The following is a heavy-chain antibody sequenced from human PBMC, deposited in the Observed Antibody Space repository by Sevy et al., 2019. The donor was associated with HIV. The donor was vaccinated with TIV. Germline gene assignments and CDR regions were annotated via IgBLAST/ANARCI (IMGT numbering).Heavy chain of an antibody. CDR1: GFTFSSYA. CDR2: ISGSGGST. V-gene: IGHV3-23*01. Sequence: GGSLRLSCAASGFTFSSYAMSWVRQAPGKGLEWVSAISGSGGSTYYADSVKGRFTISRDNSKNTLYLQMNSLRAEDTAVYYCAKDSPMEYYGSGSYYPEYYFDYWGQGTLVTVSS. D-gene: IGHD3-10*01. CDR3: AKDSPMEYYGSGSYYPEYYFDY. J-gene: IGHJ4*02.